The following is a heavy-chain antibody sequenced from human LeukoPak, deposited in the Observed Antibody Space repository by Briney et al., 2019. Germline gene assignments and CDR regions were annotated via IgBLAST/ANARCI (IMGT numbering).Heavy chain of an antibody. J-gene: IGHJ4*02. CDR2: ISYSGST. CDR1: GGSISSYY. D-gene: IGHD6-13*01. CDR3: ARALKAADGLDYFDY. Sequence: SETLSLTCTVSGGSISSYYWSWIRQPPGKGLEWIGFISYSGSTIYNPSLKSRVTISVDTSKNQFSLKLSSVTAADTAVYYCARALKAADGLDYFDYWGQGTLVTVSS. V-gene: IGHV4-59*08.